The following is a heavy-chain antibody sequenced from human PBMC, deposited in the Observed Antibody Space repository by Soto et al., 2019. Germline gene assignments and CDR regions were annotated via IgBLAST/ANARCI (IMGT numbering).Heavy chain of an antibody. CDR1: GGTFSSYA. D-gene: IGHD6-13*01. CDR2: IIPIFGTA. V-gene: IGHV1-69*12. CDR3: ARDLIGYSSSWYSWFDP. J-gene: IGHJ5*02. Sequence: QVQLVQSGAEVKKPGSSVKVSCKASGGTFSSYAISWVRQAPGQGLEWMGGIIPIFGTANYAQKFQGRVTITADESTSTAYMELSSLRSDDTAVYYCARDLIGYSSSWYSWFDPWGQGTLVTVSS.